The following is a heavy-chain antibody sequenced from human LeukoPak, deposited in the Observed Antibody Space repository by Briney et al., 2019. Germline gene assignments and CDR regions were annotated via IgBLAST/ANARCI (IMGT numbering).Heavy chain of an antibody. CDR2: LYSGGTT. CDR3: ARGGGDYNPFDY. V-gene: IGHV3-53*01. Sequence: PGGSLRLSCAASGFTVSSNYMSWVRLTPGKGLEWVSVLYSGGTTYYADSVKGRFIVSRDNSKNTLYLQMNSLRAEDTAVYYCARGGGDYNPFDYWGQGTLVTVSS. D-gene: IGHD4-11*01. J-gene: IGHJ4*02. CDR1: GFTVSSNY.